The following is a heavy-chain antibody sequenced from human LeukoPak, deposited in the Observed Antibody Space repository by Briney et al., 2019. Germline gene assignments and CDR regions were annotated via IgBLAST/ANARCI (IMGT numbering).Heavy chain of an antibody. J-gene: IGHJ4*02. V-gene: IGHV3-49*04. CDR1: GFTFGDYA. CDR2: IRGKPYGGTT. D-gene: IGHD3-10*01. CDR3: SRDEYDSGTPHFNY. Sequence: PERSFPSSCTASGFTFGDYAVSWVRQAPGKGLEWVGFIRGKPYGGTTEYAASVKGRFSISRDDSKSIAYLQMNSLKIEDTAVYYCSRDEYDSGTPHFNYGGVGTMATVS.